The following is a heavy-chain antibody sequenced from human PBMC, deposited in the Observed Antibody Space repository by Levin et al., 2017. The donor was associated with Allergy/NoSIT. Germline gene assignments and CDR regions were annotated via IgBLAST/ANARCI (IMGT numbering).Heavy chain of an antibody. D-gene: IGHD2-2*01. CDR2: ISTHNGNT. CDR1: GYTFKNYG. J-gene: IGHJ6*03. V-gene: IGHV1-18*01. Sequence: ASVKVSCKASGYTFKNYGISWGRQAPGQGLEWMGWISTHNGNTNYAQSFEGRVTMTTDTSKRTADMELRSLISDDTAVYYCARFVVTPVSYFYMDVWGKGTTVTVSS. CDR3: ARFVVTPVSYFYMDV.